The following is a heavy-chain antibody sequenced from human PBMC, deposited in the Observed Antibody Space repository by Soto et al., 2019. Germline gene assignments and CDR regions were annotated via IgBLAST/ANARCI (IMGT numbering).Heavy chain of an antibody. CDR1: GGCFSGYY. V-gene: IGHV4-34*01. CDR3: ARGGRGYSNPFYYYYYMDV. D-gene: IGHD4-4*01. Sequence: PSETLSLTCAVYGGCFSGYYWSWIRQPPGKGLEWIGEINHSGSTNYNPSLKSRVTISVDTSKNQFSLKLSSVTAADTAVYYCARGGRGYSNPFYYYYYMDVWGKGTTVTVSS. J-gene: IGHJ6*03. CDR2: INHSGST.